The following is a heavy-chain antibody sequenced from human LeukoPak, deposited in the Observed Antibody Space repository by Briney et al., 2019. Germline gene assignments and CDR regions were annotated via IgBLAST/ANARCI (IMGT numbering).Heavy chain of an antibody. Sequence: GGSLRLSCAASGFTFSSYGMHWVRQAPGKGLEWVTFIRYDGTDKYYADSVKGRFTISRDNSKNTLYLQMNSLRAEDTAVYYCARGGLRGATTNWYFDLWGRGTLVTVSS. CDR2: IRYDGTDK. CDR1: GFTFSSYG. D-gene: IGHD5-24*01. J-gene: IGHJ2*01. V-gene: IGHV3-30*02. CDR3: ARGGLRGATTNWYFDL.